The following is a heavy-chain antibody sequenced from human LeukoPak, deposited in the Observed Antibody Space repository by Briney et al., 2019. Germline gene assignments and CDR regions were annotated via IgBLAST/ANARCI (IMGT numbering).Heavy chain of an antibody. CDR1: GGSFSGYY. J-gene: IGHJ4*02. V-gene: IGHV4-34*01. CDR2: INHSGST. Sequence: SETLSLTCAVYGGSFSGYYRSWIRQPPGKGLEWIGEINHSGSTNYNPSLKNRVTISVDTSKNQFSLKLNSVTATDTAVYCARQERSNWFWNYWGQGTLVTVSS. D-gene: IGHD6-13*01. CDR3: ARQERSNWFWNY.